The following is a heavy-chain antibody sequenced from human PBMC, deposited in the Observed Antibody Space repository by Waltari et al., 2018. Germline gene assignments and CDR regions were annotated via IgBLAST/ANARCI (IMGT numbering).Heavy chain of an antibody. J-gene: IGHJ6*02. CDR1: GFTFRRYW. V-gene: IGHV3-74*01. D-gene: IGHD3-22*01. Sequence: EEQLVESGGGLAQPGESLRLSCAASGFTFRRYWMDWVRQAQGKGLVWVSRINSDGSSTTYADSVKGRFTISRDNGKNTLYVQMNRLRPEDTAVYYCARVATKTYSSPVPGRPYYYGMDVWGQGTTVTVSS. CDR3: ARVATKTYSSPVPGRPYYYGMDV. CDR2: INSDGSST.